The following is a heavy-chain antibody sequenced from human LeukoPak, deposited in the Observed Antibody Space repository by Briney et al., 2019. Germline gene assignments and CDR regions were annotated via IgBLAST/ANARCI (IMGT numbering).Heavy chain of an antibody. J-gene: IGHJ3*02. V-gene: IGHV3-7*01. D-gene: IGHD3-22*01. CDR2: IKQDGSEK. Sequence: GGSLRLSCAASGLAFSSYWMSWVRQAPGKGLEWVANIKQDGSEKYYVDSVKGRFTISRDNAKNSLYLQMNSLRAEDTAVYYCARGRTYYYDSSGSDQAFDIWGQGTMVTVSS. CDR3: ARGRTYYYDSSGSDQAFDI. CDR1: GLAFSSYW.